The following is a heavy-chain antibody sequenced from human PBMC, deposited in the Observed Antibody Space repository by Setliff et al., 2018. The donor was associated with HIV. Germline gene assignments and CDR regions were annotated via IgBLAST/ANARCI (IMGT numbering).Heavy chain of an antibody. CDR1: GNTFTASY. Sequence: ASVKVSCKFFGNTFTASYLHWVRQAPGQGFEWMGRMYPLNGDTDYAQSFQGRVTMTRDTSINTAYMELSSLRSDDTAIYYCTRDADIAMGIFGTWGQGTMVTVSS. J-gene: IGHJ3*02. CDR3: TRDADIAMGIFGT. CDR2: MYPLNGDT. D-gene: IGHD5-18*01. V-gene: IGHV1-2*06.